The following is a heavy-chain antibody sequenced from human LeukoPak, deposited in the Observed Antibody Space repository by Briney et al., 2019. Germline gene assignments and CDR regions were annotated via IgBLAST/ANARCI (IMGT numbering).Heavy chain of an antibody. CDR1: GFTFSSHG. D-gene: IGHD6-19*01. V-gene: IGHV3-30*18. CDR3: AKGPRQWMVLDGFDI. Sequence: PGRSLRLSCAASGFTFSSHGIHWVRQAPGNGLEWVAVISYDGSKKYYVDSVKGRFTISRDNSKNTLYLQMNSLRAEDTALYYCAKGPRQWMVLDGFDIWGQGTMVTVSS. J-gene: IGHJ3*02. CDR2: ISYDGSKK.